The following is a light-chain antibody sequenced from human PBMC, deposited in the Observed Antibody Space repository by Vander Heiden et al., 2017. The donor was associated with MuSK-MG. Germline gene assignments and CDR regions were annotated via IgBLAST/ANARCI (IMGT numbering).Light chain of an antibody. CDR1: QNIRES. CDR2: AAS. V-gene: IGKV1-NL1*01. CDR3: HQEDYALVT. Sequence: DIQMTQSPSSLSASVGDRVTITCRASQNIRESLAWYQQKPGIAPKLLVYAASRSLLGVPSRFSAPRSASYYTLSVISLKLAAFTTYYSHQEDYALVTFGHGTKV. J-gene: IGKJ3*01.